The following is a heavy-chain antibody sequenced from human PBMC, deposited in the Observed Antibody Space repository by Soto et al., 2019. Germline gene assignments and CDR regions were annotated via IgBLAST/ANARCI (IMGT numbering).Heavy chain of an antibody. D-gene: IGHD6-6*01. J-gene: IGHJ6*02. CDR1: GYTLSSNG. CDR3: VRDDGGLVRYYYHGWDV. V-gene: IGHV1-18*04. Sequence: QVQLVQSGAEVKKPGASVRVSCKASGYTLSSNGISWVRQAPGQRFEWMGWISTNNGNTNYAQQFQRRISMTTDTSTKTAYMELRSLRSDDTAVYYCVRDDGGLVRYYYHGWDVWGQGTTVTVTS. CDR2: ISTNNGNT.